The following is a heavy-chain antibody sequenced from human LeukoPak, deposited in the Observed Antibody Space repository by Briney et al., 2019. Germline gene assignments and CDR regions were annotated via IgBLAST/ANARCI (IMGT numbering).Heavy chain of an antibody. CDR2: IWYDGSNK. CDR3: AKDGGVVVIGDELDY. CDR1: GFTFSSYG. D-gene: IGHD3-22*01. Sequence: PGRSLRLSCAASGFTFSSYGMHWVRQAPGKGLEWVAVIWYDGSNKYYADSVKGRFTISRDNSKNTLYLQMNSLRAGDTAVYYCAKDGGVVVIGDELDYWGQGTLVTASS. J-gene: IGHJ4*02. V-gene: IGHV3-33*06.